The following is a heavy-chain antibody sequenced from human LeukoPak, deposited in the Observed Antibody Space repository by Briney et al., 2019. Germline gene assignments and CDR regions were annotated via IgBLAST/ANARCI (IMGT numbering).Heavy chain of an antibody. CDR1: GFTFSDYY. CDR2: ISSSGSTI. J-gene: IGHJ4*02. V-gene: IGHV3-11*01. D-gene: IGHD5-18*01. CDR3: ATSYSYGSYFDY. Sequence: GGSLRLSCAASGFTFSDYYMSWIRQAPGKGLEWVSYISSSGSTIYYADSVKGRFTISRDNAKNSLYLQMNSLRAEDTAVYYCATSYSYGSYFDYWGQGTLVTVSS.